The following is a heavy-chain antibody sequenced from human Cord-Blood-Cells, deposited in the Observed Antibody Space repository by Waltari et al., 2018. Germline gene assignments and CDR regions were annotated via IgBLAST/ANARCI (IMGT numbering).Heavy chain of an antibody. J-gene: IGHJ4*02. CDR3: ARDRYSSGTFDY. CDR1: GGSISSYY. Sequence: QVQLQESGPGLVKPSETLSLTCTVSGGSISSYYWSWIRQPPGKGLEWIGYIYYSGSTNYNPSLKSRVTRSVDTSKNQFSLKLSSVTAADTAVYYCARDRYSSGTFDYWGQGTLVTVSS. D-gene: IGHD3-22*01. CDR2: IYYSGST. V-gene: IGHV4-59*01.